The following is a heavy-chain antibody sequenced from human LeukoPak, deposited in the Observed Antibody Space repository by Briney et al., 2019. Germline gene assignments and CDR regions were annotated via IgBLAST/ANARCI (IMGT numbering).Heavy chain of an antibody. D-gene: IGHD3-10*01. CDR1: GFTFSDYY. CDR2: ISSSGSTI. Sequence: PGGSLRLSCAASGFTFSDYYMSWIRQAPGKGLEWVSYISSSGSTIYYADSVKGRFTISRDNAKNSLYLQMNSLRAEDTAVYYCARQVRYYGSGSRDRVYDYWGQGTLVTVSS. J-gene: IGHJ4*02. CDR3: ARQVRYYGSGSRDRVYDY. V-gene: IGHV3-11*01.